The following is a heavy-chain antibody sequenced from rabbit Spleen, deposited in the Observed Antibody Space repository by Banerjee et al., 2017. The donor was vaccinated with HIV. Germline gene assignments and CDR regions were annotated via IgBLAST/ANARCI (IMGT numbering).Heavy chain of an antibody. Sequence: QSLEESGGGLVQPEGSLTLTCTASGFSFTGDYYMCWVRQTPGKELEWIACIDVIRSGSTYYASWAKGRFTISKISSTTVTLQMTSLTAADTATYFCARGYASGSSGWQNNGMDLWGPGTLVTVS. CDR3: ARGYASGSSGWQNNGMDL. V-gene: IGHV1S40*01. CDR2: IDVIRSGST. CDR1: GFSFTGDYY. D-gene: IGHD1-1*01. J-gene: IGHJ6*01.